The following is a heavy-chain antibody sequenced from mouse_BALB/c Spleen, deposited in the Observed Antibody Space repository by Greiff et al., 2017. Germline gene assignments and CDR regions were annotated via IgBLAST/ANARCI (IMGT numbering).Heavy chain of an antibody. D-gene: IGHD2-1*01. Sequence: VQLKESGPGLVKPSQSLSLTCSVTGYSITSGYYWNWIRQFPGNKLEWMGYISYDGSNNYNPSLKNRISITRDTSKNQFFLKLNSVTTEDTATYYCARESPFYYGNYDAVDYWGQGTSVTVSS. CDR2: ISYDGSN. J-gene: IGHJ4*01. CDR3: ARESPFYYGNYDAVDY. V-gene: IGHV3-6*02. CDR1: GYSITSGYY.